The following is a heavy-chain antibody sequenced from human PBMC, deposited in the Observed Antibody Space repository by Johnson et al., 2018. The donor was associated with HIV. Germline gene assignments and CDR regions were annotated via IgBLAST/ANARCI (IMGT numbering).Heavy chain of an antibody. CDR3: ARETAVDAFDI. V-gene: IGHV3-20*04. J-gene: IGHJ3*02. CDR2: INWNGGST. Sequence: VQLLESGGGLVQPGGSLRLSCVASGFTFSSYWMHWVRQAPGKGLVWVSRINWNGGSTGYADSVKGRFTISRDNAKNSLYLQMNSLRAEDTALYYCARETAVDAFDIWGQGTMVTVSS. D-gene: IGHD6-19*01. CDR1: GFTFSSYW.